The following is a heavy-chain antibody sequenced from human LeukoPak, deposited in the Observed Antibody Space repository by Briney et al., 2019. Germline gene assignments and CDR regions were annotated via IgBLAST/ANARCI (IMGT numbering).Heavy chain of an antibody. D-gene: IGHD2-15*01. J-gene: IGHJ5*02. CDR2: INHSGST. Sequence: SETLSLTCAVYGGSFSGYYWSWIRQPPGKGLEWIGEINHSGSTNYNPSLKSRVTISVDTSKNQFSLKLSSVTAADTAVYYCARGCNFVVVVAATLLRANWFDPWGQGTLVTVSS. V-gene: IGHV4-34*01. CDR3: ARGCNFVVVVAATLLRANWFDP. CDR1: GGSFSGYY.